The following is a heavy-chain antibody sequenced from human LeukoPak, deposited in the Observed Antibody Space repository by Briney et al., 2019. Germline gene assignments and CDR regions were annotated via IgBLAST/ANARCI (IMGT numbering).Heavy chain of an antibody. D-gene: IGHD1-26*01. CDR1: GRSLSSGGSS. J-gene: IGHJ5*02. CDR3: ARDVRGSST. CDR2: IYHTRST. V-gene: IGHV4-30-2*01. Sequence: SETLSLTCPLSGRSLSSGGSSWRGLREPPGRGREGIGYIYHTRSTYYDPSLKSRVTITVDTSKNQFSLHLNSVTAADTAVYYCARDVRGSSTWGPGTLVTVSS.